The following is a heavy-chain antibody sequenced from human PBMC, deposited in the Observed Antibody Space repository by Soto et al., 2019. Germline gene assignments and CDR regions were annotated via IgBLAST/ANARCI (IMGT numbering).Heavy chain of an antibody. CDR3: ARVGTLVRGVTYYMDV. CDR1: GFSFNTYS. D-gene: IGHD3-10*01. Sequence: EVQLVESGGGLAQPGGSLRLSCAASGFSFNTYSMDWVRQAPGMGLEWVSYISAASNNIYYADSVKGRFTISRDNAQYSLSLQMNNLRAEDTAIYYCARVGTLVRGVTYYMDVWGKGTTVNVSS. J-gene: IGHJ6*03. CDR2: ISAASNNI. V-gene: IGHV3-48*01.